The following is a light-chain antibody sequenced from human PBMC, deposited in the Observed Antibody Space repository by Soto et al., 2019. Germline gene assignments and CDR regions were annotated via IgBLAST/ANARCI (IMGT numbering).Light chain of an antibody. CDR2: AAS. Sequence: DLQMTQSPSSLSASVGDRVTITCRASRTIAGYVNWYQQRPGEAPNLLIYAASSLQSGVPSRFRGSGSGTDFTLTINSLQPEDFVTFYCQQTYSTPWTFGQATKVEIK. J-gene: IGKJ1*01. CDR3: QQTYSTPWT. CDR1: RTIAGY. V-gene: IGKV1-39*01.